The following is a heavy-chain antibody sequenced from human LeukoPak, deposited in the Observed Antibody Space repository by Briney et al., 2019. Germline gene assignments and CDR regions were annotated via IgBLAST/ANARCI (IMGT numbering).Heavy chain of an antibody. CDR1: GGTFSSYA. J-gene: IGHJ5*02. D-gene: IGHD6-13*01. V-gene: IGHV1-69*04. CDR2: IIPILGIA. CDR3: ARAALGPYSSRQFDP. Sequence: GASVKVSCKASGGTFSSYAIIWVRQAPGQGLEWMGRIIPILGIANYAQKFQGRVTITADKSTSTAYMELSSLRSEDTAVYYCARAALGPYSSRQFDPWGQGTLVTVSS.